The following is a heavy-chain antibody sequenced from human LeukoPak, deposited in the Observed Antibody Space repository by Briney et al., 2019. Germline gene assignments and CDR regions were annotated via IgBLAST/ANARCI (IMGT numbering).Heavy chain of an antibody. CDR2: ISSSSSYI. J-gene: IGHJ4*02. CDR1: GFTFSSYS. Sequence: PGGSLRLSCAASGFTFSSYSMNWVRQAPGKGLEWVSSISSSSSYIYYADSVKGRFTISRDNSKNTLYLQMNSLRAEDTAVYYCAKQAHSGWHGGYWGQGTLVTVSS. D-gene: IGHD6-19*01. CDR3: AKQAHSGWHGGY. V-gene: IGHV3-21*01.